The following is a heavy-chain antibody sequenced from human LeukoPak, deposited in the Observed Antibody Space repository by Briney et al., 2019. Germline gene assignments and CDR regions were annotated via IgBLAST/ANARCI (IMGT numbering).Heavy chain of an antibody. V-gene: IGHV3-9*01. J-gene: IGHJ4*02. CDR1: GFTFDDYA. CDR2: ISLNSGSI. CDR3: AKGASSGWSPYFDY. D-gene: IGHD6-19*01. Sequence: GGSLRLSCAASGFTFDDYAMHWVRQAPGKGLEWVSGISLNSGSIGYADSVKGRFTISRDNAKNSLYLQMNSLRAEDTALYYCAKGASSGWSPYFDYWGQGTLVTVSS.